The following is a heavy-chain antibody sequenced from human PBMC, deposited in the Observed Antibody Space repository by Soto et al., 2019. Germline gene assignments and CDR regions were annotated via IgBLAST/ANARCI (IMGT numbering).Heavy chain of an antibody. D-gene: IGHD4-17*01. J-gene: IGHJ4*02. V-gene: IGHV1-18*01. CDR2: TSVYNGDS. CDR3: ARARATVTTERALGY. CDR1: GYTFYSYD. Sequence: QVQLVQSGPEVKKPGASVKVSCKTSGYTFYSYDITWVRQAPGQGLEWMGTTSVYNGDSNVAQNLQGRVTMTIDKSTATAYMDLKNLTSDATAVYYCARARATVTTERALGYWGQGTLVTVSS.